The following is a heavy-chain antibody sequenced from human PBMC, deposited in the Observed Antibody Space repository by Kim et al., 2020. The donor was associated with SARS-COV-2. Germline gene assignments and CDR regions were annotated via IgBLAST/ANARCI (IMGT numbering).Heavy chain of an antibody. CDR2: IIPIFGTA. Sequence: SVKVSCKASGGTFSSYAISWVRQAPGQGLEWMGGIIPIFGTANYAQKFQGRVTITADESTSTAYMELSSLRSEDTAVYYCALDRWEGGALGPGAFDIWGQGKMVTVSS. CDR3: ALDRWEGGALGPGAFDI. D-gene: IGHD1-26*01. J-gene: IGHJ3*02. CDR1: GGTFSSYA. V-gene: IGHV1-69*13.